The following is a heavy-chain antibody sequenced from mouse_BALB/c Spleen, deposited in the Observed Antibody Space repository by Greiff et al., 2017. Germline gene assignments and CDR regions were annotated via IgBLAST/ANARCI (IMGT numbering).Heavy chain of an antibody. Sequence: AAAGVDFSRYWMSWVRQAPGKGLEWIGEINPDSSTINYTPSLKDKFIISRDNAKNTLYLQMSKVRSEDTALYYCARPSRAMDYWGQGTSVTVSS. CDR1: GVDFSRYW. CDR3: ARPSRAMDY. J-gene: IGHJ4*01. CDR2: INPDSSTI. V-gene: IGHV4-1*02.